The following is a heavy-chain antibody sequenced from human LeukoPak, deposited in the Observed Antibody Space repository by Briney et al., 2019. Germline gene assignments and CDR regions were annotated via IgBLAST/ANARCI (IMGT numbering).Heavy chain of an antibody. CDR2: INHSGST. D-gene: IGHD3-22*01. CDR3: ARGNYYDNTKDY. CDR1: GGSFSGYY. V-gene: IGHV4-34*01. Sequence: SETLSLTCAVYGGSFSGYYWSWIRQPPGKGLEWIGEINHSGSTNYNPSLKSRVTISVDTSKNQFSLKLSSVTAADTAVYYCARGNYYDNTKDYWGQGTLVTVSS. J-gene: IGHJ4*02.